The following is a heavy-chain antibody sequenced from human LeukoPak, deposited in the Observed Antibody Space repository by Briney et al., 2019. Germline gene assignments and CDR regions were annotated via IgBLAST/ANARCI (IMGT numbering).Heavy chain of an antibody. D-gene: IGHD5-12*01. Sequence: SETLSLTCTVSGGSISSYYWSWIRQPPGKGLEWIGYIYYSGSTNYNPSLKSRVTISVDTSKNQFSLKLSSVTAADTAVYYCARDRRYSGYDGLDYWGQGTLVTVSA. CDR3: ARDRRYSGYDGLDY. CDR2: IYYSGST. V-gene: IGHV4-59*01. CDR1: GGSISSYY. J-gene: IGHJ4*02.